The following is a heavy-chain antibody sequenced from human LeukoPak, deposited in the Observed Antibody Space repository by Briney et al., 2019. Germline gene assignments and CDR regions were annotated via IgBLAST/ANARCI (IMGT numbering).Heavy chain of an antibody. D-gene: IGHD4-17*01. Sequence: GGSLRLSCAASGFSFSSYAMTWARQAPVKGLEWVSAISGDGTRTYYADSVKGRFTISRDNSKNTLYLQMNSLRAEDTAVYYCARGVHGDYAFDIWGQGTMVTVSS. CDR3: ARGVHGDYAFDI. CDR1: GFSFSSYA. V-gene: IGHV3-23*01. CDR2: ISGDGTRT. J-gene: IGHJ3*02.